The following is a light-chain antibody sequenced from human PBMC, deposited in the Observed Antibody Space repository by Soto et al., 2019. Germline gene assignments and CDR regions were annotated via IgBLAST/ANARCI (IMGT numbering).Light chain of an antibody. CDR1: SSVVGGYNY. CDR3: SSYAGSNNYV. CDR2: EVS. V-gene: IGLV2-8*01. J-gene: IGLJ1*01. Sequence: QSVLTQPPSASGSPGQSVTISCTGTSSVVGGYNYVSWYQQHPGKAPKLMIYEVSKRPSGVPDRFSASKSGNTASLTVSGLQAEDEAEYSCSSYAGSNNYVFRTGTKVTVL.